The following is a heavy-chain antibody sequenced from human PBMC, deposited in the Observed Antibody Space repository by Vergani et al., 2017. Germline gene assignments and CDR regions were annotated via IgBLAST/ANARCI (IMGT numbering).Heavy chain of an antibody. CDR2: IYYSGST. CDR3: ARGIYGDYVSYYGMDV. CDR1: GGSISSYY. V-gene: IGHV4-59*01. J-gene: IGHJ6*02. D-gene: IGHD4-17*01. Sequence: QVQLQESGPGLVKPSETLSLTCTVSGGSISSYYWSWIRQPPGKGLEWIGYIYYSGSTNYNPSLKSRVTISVDTSKNLFSLKLSSVTAADTAVYYCARGIYGDYVSYYGMDVWGQGTTVTVSS.